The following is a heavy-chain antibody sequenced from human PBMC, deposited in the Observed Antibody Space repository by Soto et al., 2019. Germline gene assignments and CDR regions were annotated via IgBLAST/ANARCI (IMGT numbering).Heavy chain of an antibody. Sequence: SSETLSLTCTVSGGSISSYYWNWIRQPPGKGLEWIGYIYYSGSTNYNPTLKSRVTISVDTSKNQFSLKLSSVTAADTAVYYCARGTYSYSSYYGMDAWGQGTTVTV. CDR3: ARGTYSYSSYYGMDA. CDR2: IYYSGST. V-gene: IGHV4-59*01. J-gene: IGHJ6*02. D-gene: IGHD5-18*01. CDR1: GGSISSYY.